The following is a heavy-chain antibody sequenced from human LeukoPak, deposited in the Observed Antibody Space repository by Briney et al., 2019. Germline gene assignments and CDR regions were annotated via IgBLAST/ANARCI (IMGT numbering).Heavy chain of an antibody. V-gene: IGHV4-39*02. Sequence: PSETLSLTCVISGGSISRLGYFWGWIRQPPGKGLEWIGSVHYSGSTYYNPSLKSRVTISVDTSKNHFSLKLTSVTAADTAMYYCVRPTLRYERFDPWGQGTLVTVSS. CDR1: GGSISRLGYF. D-gene: IGHD3-9*01. CDR3: VRPTLRYERFDP. J-gene: IGHJ5*02. CDR2: VHYSGST.